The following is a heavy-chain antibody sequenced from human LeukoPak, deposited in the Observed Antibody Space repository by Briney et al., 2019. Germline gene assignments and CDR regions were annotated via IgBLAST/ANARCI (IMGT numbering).Heavy chain of an antibody. CDR3: TSTLYGDPSNYYYYGMDV. D-gene: IGHD4-17*01. Sequence: SETLSLTCTVSGGSISSYYWSWIRQPPGKGLEWIGYIYYSGSTNYNPSLKSRVTISVDTSKNQFSLKLSSVTAADTAVYYCTSTLYGDPSNYYYYGMDVWGQGTTVTVSS. V-gene: IGHV4-59*01. CDR2: IYYSGST. J-gene: IGHJ6*02. CDR1: GGSISSYY.